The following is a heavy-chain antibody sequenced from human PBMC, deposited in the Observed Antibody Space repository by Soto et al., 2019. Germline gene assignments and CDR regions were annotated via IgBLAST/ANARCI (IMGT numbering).Heavy chain of an antibody. CDR3: AKGRYRGTYYPGY. J-gene: IGHJ4*02. V-gene: IGHV3-23*01. D-gene: IGHD1-26*01. CDR2: ISGSGGST. CDR1: GFTFSSYA. Sequence: PGGSLRLSCAACGFTFSSYAMNWVRQAPGKGLEWVSAISGSGGSTYYADSVKGRFTISRDKSKNTLYLQMNSLRAEDTAVYYCAKGRYRGTYYPGYWGQGTLVTVSS.